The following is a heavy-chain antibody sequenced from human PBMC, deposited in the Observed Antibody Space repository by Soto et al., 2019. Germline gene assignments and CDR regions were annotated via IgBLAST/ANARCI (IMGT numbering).Heavy chain of an antibody. CDR2: ISPDGTTT. D-gene: IGHD4-17*01. J-gene: IGHJ4*02. CDR3: VSDRTTATIFDY. CDR1: GFTFSTYW. Sequence: EVQLVESGGGLVQPGGSLRLSCAASGFTFSTYWMHWVRQVPGTGLMCFSRISPDGTTTGYADSVKGRFTISRDNAKNTLYLQMNSPRDEDTAMYFCVSDRTTATIFDYWGQGSLVSVSS. V-gene: IGHV3-74*01.